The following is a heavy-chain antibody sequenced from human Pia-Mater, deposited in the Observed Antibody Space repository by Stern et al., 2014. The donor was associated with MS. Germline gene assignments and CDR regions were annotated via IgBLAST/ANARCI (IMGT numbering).Heavy chain of an antibody. CDR3: ARGVAGSYYNKWFDP. J-gene: IGHJ5*02. D-gene: IGHD3-10*01. CDR1: GGAMTTYY. CDR2: VYTRGGT. Sequence: QVQLQESGPGLVKPSETLSLTCTVSGGAMTTYYWTWIRQPAGKGLEWIGRVYTRGGTNYNPSLESRVTVSVDTSKTQFYLDLRSVTAADTAVYYCARGVAGSYYNKWFDPWGQGILVTVSS. V-gene: IGHV4-4*07.